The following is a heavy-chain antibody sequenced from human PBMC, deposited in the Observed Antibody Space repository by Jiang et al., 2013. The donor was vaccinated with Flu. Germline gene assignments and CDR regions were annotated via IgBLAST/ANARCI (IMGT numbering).Heavy chain of an antibody. CDR1: GFTFDDFG. CDR3: ARSSYSNSWYYFEY. J-gene: IGHJ4*01. Sequence: VQLLESGGGVVRPGGSLRLSCAASGFTFDDFGMSWVRQVPGKGLEWVSGINWSGTSTYYADSVKGRFTISRGNAENSLYLQMNSLSAEDTAFYYCARSSYSNSWYYFEY. CDR2: INWSGTST. V-gene: IGHV3-20*04. D-gene: IGHD6-13*01.